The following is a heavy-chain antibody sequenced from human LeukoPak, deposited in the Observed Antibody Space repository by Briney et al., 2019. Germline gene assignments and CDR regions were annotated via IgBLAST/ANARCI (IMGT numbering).Heavy chain of an antibody. Sequence: GGSLRLSCAASGFTVSSNYMSWVRQAPGKGLEWVSVIYSGGSTYYADSVKGRFTISRDNSKNTLYLQMNSLRAEDTAVYYCASASSWYRYFDYWGQGTLVTVSS. V-gene: IGHV3-66*01. J-gene: IGHJ4*02. CDR1: GFTVSSNY. D-gene: IGHD6-13*01. CDR3: ASASSWYRYFDY. CDR2: IYSGGST.